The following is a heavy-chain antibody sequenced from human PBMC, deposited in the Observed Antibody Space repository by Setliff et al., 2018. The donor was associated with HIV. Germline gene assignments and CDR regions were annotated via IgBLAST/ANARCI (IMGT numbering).Heavy chain of an antibody. V-gene: IGHV1-18*01. Sequence: ASVKVSCKISGYTLTELSIHWVRQAPGQGLEWMGWISAYNGNTNYAQKLQGRVTMTTDTSTSTAYMELSSLRSEDTAVYYCARVPSARYYDSSGYYRYWGQGTLVTVSS. CDR2: ISAYNGNT. CDR3: ARVPSARYYDSSGYYRY. J-gene: IGHJ4*02. D-gene: IGHD3-22*01. CDR1: GYTLTELS.